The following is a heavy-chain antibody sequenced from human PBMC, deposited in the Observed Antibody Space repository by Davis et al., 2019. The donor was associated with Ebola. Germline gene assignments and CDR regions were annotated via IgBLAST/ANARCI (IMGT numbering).Heavy chain of an antibody. CDR1: GGSISSNSYY. CDR2: IYHSGST. Sequence: MPSETLSLTCTASGGSISSNSYYWGWNRQPPGKGLEWIGNIYHSGSTFYNPSLKSRVTISVDTSDNQFPLKLGSVTAADTALYYCARLVETTVTKEIFVGYGMDVWGKGTAVTVSS. V-gene: IGHV4-39*06. CDR3: ARLVETTVTKEIFVGYGMDV. D-gene: IGHD4-17*01. J-gene: IGHJ6*04.